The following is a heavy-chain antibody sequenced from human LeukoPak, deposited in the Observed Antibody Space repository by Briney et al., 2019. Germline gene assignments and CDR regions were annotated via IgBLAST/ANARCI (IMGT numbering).Heavy chain of an antibody. J-gene: IGHJ5*02. CDR3: ARVRTTRSSSWYNWFDP. Sequence: SETLSLACTVPGGSISSYYWSWIRQPAGKGLEWIGRIYTSGSTNYNPSLKSRVTMSVDTSKNQFSLKLSSVTAADTAVYYCARVRTTRSSSWYNWFDPWGQGTLVTVSS. D-gene: IGHD6-13*01. CDR2: IYTSGST. CDR1: GGSISSYY. V-gene: IGHV4-4*07.